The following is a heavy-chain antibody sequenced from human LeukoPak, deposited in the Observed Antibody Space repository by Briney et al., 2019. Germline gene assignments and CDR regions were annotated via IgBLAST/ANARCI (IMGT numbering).Heavy chain of an antibody. D-gene: IGHD6-19*01. CDR1: GYSISSGYY. Sequence: SETLSLTCAVSGYSISSGYYWGWIRQPPGKGLEWIGSIYHSGSTYYNPSLKSRVTISVDTSKNQFSLKLSSVTAADTAVYYCYIFGYSSGWGIDYWGQGTLVTLSS. V-gene: IGHV4-38-2*01. CDR2: IYHSGST. J-gene: IGHJ4*02. CDR3: YIFGYSSGWGIDY.